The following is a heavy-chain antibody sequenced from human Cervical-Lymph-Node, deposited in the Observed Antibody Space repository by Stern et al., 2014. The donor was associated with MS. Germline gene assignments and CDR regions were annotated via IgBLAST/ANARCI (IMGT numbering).Heavy chain of an antibody. Sequence: QLQLQESGPGLVKPSETLSLTCTVSGGSISSYYWSWIRQPPGKGLEWIGYIYYSGSTNYNPSLKSRVTISVDTSKNQFSLKLSSVTAADTAVYYCARAYYYDSSGYFDWGQGTLVTVSS. V-gene: IGHV4-59*01. D-gene: IGHD3-22*01. CDR1: GGSISSYY. CDR2: IYYSGST. J-gene: IGHJ4*02. CDR3: ARAYYYDSSGYFD.